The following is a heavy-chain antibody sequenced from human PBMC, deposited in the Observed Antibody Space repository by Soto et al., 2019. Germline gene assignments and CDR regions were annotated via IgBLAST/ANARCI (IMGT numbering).Heavy chain of an antibody. CDR1: GFRFSDYG. D-gene: IGHD4-17*01. J-gene: IGHJ4*02. CDR3: AKDRRDGEYNSVYDF. V-gene: IGHV3-30*18. Sequence: QVQLAESGGGVVQPGRSLRLSCIGSGFRFSDYGMHWVRQAPGKGLEWVAMMSFHGTYKYSADSVKGRFIISRDNSQNTLFLQMNSLRAGDTAVYYCAKDRRDGEYNSVYDFWGQGTLVTVSS. CDR2: MSFHGTYK.